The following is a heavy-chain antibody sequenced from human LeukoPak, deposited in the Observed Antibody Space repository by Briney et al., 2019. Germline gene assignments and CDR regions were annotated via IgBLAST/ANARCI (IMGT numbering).Heavy chain of an antibody. D-gene: IGHD3-22*01. CDR2: INHSGST. V-gene: IGHV4-34*01. Sequence: SETLSLTCAVYGGSFSGYYWSWIRDPPGKGLEWIGEINHSGSTNYNPSLKSRVTISVDTSKNQFSLKLSSVTAADTAVYYCASGDYYDSSGYYGAWGQGTLVTVSS. J-gene: IGHJ5*02. CDR1: GGSFSGYY. CDR3: ASGDYYDSSGYYGA.